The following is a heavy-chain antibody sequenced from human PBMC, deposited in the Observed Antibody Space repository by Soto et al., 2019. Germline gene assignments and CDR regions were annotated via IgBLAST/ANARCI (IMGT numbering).Heavy chain of an antibody. Sequence: PGGSLRLSCAASGFTFSSYSMNWVRQAPGKGLEWVSYISSSSSTIYYADSVKGRFTISRDNAKNSLYLQMNSLRAEDTAVYYCARDFYYGPYYYGMDVWGQGTTVTVS. CDR3: ARDFYYGPYYYGMDV. J-gene: IGHJ6*02. D-gene: IGHD3-10*01. V-gene: IGHV3-48*01. CDR1: GFTFSSYS. CDR2: ISSSSSTI.